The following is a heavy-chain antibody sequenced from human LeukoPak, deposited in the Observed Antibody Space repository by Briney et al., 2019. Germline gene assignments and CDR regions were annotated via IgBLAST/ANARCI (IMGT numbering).Heavy chain of an antibody. CDR3: ARAGGTSWADY. CDR2: VKQDGTEK. CDR1: GFTFRDYW. J-gene: IGHJ4*02. D-gene: IGHD6-13*01. V-gene: IGHV3-7*01. Sequence: PGGSLRLSCEASGFTFRDYWMTWVRQAPGKGLEWVVNVKQDGTEKFYVDSVKGRFTISRDNGKSSLYLQMNSLRVEDTAIYYCARAGGTSWADYWGQGTLVTVSS.